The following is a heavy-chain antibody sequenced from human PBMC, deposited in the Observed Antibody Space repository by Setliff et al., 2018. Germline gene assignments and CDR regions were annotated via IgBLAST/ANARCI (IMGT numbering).Heavy chain of an antibody. J-gene: IGHJ3*02. CDR1: GFTLGDYS. V-gene: IGHV3-11*04. D-gene: IGHD2-15*01. CDR3: AKAGVVFTQARRAFDI. Sequence: PAGSLTLSCAASGFTLGDYSMSWIRQAPGKGLEWVSYISSSGSNIYYADSVKGPFTISRDNAKNPLYMQMNSLRAEDTGLYYCAKAGVVFTQARRAFDIWGQGTMVTVSS. CDR2: ISSSGSNI.